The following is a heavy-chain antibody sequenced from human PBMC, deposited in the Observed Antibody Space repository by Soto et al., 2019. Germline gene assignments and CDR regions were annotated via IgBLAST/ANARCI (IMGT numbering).Heavy chain of an antibody. D-gene: IGHD1-1*01. CDR3: ARGRYGDY. CDR2: ISAHNGNT. CDR1: GYTFTSYG. Sequence: QVHLVQSGAEVKKPGASVKVSCKGSGYTFTSYGITWVRQAPGQGLEWMGWISAHNGNTNYAQKLQGRVTVTRDTSTRTAYMERRSLGSDVTAVYYCARGRYGDYWGQGALVTVSS. V-gene: IGHV1-18*01. J-gene: IGHJ4*02.